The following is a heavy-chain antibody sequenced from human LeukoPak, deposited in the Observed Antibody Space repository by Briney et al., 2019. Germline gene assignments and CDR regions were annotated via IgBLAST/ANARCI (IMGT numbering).Heavy chain of an antibody. Sequence: GSLRLSCAASGFTFSSYAMSWVRQAPGKGLEWVSAISGSGGSTYYADSVKGRFTISRDNSKNTLYLQMDGLRAEDTAVYYCARDPLNGALDIWGQGTLVTVSS. V-gene: IGHV3-23*01. CDR2: ISGSGGST. CDR1: GFTFSSYA. CDR3: ARDPLNGALDI. J-gene: IGHJ3*02.